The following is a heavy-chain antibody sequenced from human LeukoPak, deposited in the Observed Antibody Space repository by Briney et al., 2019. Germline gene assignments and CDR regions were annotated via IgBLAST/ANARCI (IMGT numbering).Heavy chain of an antibody. D-gene: IGHD3-22*01. J-gene: IGHJ3*02. CDR2: INGDGGVT. Sequence: GGSLRLSCAASGFTFSANWMHWVRQAPGKGLVWVSRINGDGGVTNHAESVKGRFSISRDNADNTLHLQMNSLRGEDTAIYYCARDSDSSGFDAFDIWGQGTMVTVSS. CDR3: ARDSDSSGFDAFDI. V-gene: IGHV3-74*01. CDR1: GFTFSANW.